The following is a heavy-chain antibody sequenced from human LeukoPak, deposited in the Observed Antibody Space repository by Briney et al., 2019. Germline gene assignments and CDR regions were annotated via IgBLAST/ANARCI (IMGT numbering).Heavy chain of an antibody. CDR2: IYSGGST. D-gene: IGHD3-3*01. CDR3: ARDDDLWGDRAFDI. CDR1: GFTVSSNY. Sequence: GGSLRLSCAASGFTVSSNYMSWVRHAPGKGLEWVSVIYSGGSTYYADSVKGRFTISRDNSKNTLYLQMNSLRAEDTAVYYCARDDDLWGDRAFDIWGQGTMVTVSS. V-gene: IGHV3-53*01. J-gene: IGHJ3*02.